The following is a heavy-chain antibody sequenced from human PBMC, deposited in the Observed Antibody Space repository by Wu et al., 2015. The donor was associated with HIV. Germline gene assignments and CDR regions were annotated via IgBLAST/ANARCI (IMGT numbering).Heavy chain of an antibody. CDR2: IIPIFGTA. V-gene: IGHV1-69*05. CDR1: GGTFSSYA. D-gene: IGHD2-2*01. CDR3: ARGGGYCSSTSCSEGYFDY. J-gene: IGHJ4*02. Sequence: QVQLVQSGAEVKKPGSSVKVSCKASGGTFSSYAISWVRQAPGQGLEWMGGIIPIFGTANYAQKFQGRVTITTDESTSTAYMELSSLRSEDTAVYYCARGGGYCSSTSCSEGYFDYWGQGTLVTGLL.